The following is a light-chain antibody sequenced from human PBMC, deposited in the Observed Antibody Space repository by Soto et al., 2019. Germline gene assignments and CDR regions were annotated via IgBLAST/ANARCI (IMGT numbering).Light chain of an antibody. Sequence: EIVLTQSPGTLSLSPGERATLSCRASQSVSSSYLAWYQQKPGQAPRLFIYAASIRATGIPDRFSGSGSGTDFTLSIIRLEPEDFAVYYCQQYDISPWTCGQGTKVDIK. CDR2: AAS. CDR3: QQYDISPWT. J-gene: IGKJ1*01. V-gene: IGKV3-20*01. CDR1: QSVSSSY.